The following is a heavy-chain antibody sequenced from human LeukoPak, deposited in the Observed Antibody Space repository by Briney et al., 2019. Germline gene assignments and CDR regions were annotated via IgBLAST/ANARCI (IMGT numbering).Heavy chain of an antibody. CDR1: GGSFSGYY. D-gene: IGHD7-27*01. V-gene: IGHV4-34*01. Sequence: SETLSLTCAVYGGSFSGYYWSWIRQPPGKGLEWIGEINHSGSTNYNPSLKSRVTISVDTSKNQFSLKLSSVTAADTAVYYCARVLWGLPQAGGFDYWGQGTLVTVSS. J-gene: IGHJ4*02. CDR3: ARVLWGLPQAGGFDY. CDR2: INHSGST.